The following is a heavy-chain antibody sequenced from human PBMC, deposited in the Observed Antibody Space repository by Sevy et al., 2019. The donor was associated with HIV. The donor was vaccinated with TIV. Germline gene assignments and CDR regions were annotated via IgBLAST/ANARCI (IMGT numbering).Heavy chain of an antibody. J-gene: IGHJ5*02. CDR3: SRGYSGYDPIGNNWFDP. D-gene: IGHD5-12*01. CDR1: GYAFTSYG. V-gene: IGHV1-18*01. Sequence: ASLKVSCKTSGYAFTSYGISWVRQAPGQGLEWMGWISAYNGNTNYAQTLQGRVTMTTETSTNTAYMEVRSLRSDDTAVYYCSRGYSGYDPIGNNWFDPWGQGTLVTVSS. CDR2: ISAYNGNT.